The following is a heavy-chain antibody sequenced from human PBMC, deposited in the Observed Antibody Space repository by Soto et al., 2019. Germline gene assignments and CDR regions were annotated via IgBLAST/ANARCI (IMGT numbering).Heavy chain of an antibody. CDR3: AKSPPEYYYDSSGYYSEGIYYFDY. V-gene: IGHV3-23*01. CDR1: GFTFSSYA. CDR2: ISGSGGST. Sequence: VGSLRLSCAASGFTFSSYATSWVRQAPGKGLEWVSAISGSGGSTYYADSVKGRFTISRDNSKNTLYLQMNSLRAEDTAVYYCAKSPPEYYYDSSGYYSEGIYYFDYLGQGTLVTVSS. J-gene: IGHJ4*02. D-gene: IGHD3-22*01.